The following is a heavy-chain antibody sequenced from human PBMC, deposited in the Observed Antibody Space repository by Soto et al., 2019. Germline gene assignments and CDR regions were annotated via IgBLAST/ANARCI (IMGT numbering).Heavy chain of an antibody. D-gene: IGHD6-25*01. V-gene: IGHV4-31*03. CDR3: ARQRGEFRYYYYYGMDV. Sequence: SETLSLTCTVSGGSISSGVYYWSWIRQHPGKGLEWIGYIYYSGSTYYNPSLKSRVTISVDTSKNQFSLKLSSVTAADTAVYYCARQRGEFRYYYYYGMDVWGQGTTVTVSS. J-gene: IGHJ6*02. CDR1: GGSISSGVYY. CDR2: IYYSGST.